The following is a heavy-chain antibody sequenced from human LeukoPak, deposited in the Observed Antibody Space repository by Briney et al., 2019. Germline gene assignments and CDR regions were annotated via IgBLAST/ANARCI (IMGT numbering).Heavy chain of an antibody. Sequence: GGSLRLSCAASGFTFSSYAMHWVRQAPGKGLEWVAFIRYDGSNKYYADSVKGRFTISRDNSKNTLYLQMNSLRAEDTAVYYCSRREGYCSSTSCHSLDYWGQGTLVTVSS. D-gene: IGHD2-2*01. CDR1: GFTFSSYA. J-gene: IGHJ4*02. V-gene: IGHV3-30*02. CDR2: IRYDGSNK. CDR3: SRREGYCSSTSCHSLDY.